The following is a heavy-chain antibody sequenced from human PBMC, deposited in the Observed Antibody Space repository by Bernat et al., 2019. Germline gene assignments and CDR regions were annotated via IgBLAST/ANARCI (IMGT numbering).Heavy chain of an antibody. CDR2: ISWNSGSI. Sequence: EVQLVESGGGLVMPGRSLRLSCAASGFTFDDYAMHWVRQAPGKGLEWVSGISWNSGSIGYADFAKGRFTISRGNAKNFLHLKMNSLRVEDTAVYYCVKDVNDFWSGYSRFDPWGQGTLVSVSS. D-gene: IGHD3-3*01. V-gene: IGHV3-9*01. CDR3: VKDVNDFWSGYSRFDP. CDR1: GFTFDDYA. J-gene: IGHJ5*02.